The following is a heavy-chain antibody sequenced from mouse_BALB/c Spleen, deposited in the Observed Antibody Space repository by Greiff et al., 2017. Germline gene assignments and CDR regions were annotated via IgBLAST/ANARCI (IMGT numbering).Heavy chain of an antibody. J-gene: IGHJ1*01. CDR3: ARIGYFYFDV. CDR1: GFTFSSYA. V-gene: IGHV5-9-4*01. Sequence: EVKLMESGGGLVKPGGSLKLSCAASGFTFSSYAMSWVRQSPEKRLEWVAEISSGGSYTYYPDTVTGRFTISRDNAKNTLYLEMSSLRSEDTAMYYCARIGYFYFDVWGAGTTVTVSS. CDR2: ISSGGSYT. D-gene: IGHD2-3*01.